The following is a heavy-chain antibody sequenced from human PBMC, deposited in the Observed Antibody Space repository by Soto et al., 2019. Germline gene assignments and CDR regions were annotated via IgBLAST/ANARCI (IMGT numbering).Heavy chain of an antibody. V-gene: IGHV3-48*01. D-gene: IGHD6-19*01. CDR1: GFRFSNYG. J-gene: IGHJ5*02. CDR3: ARDPYEWESSGWFANWFHP. Sequence: EVQLVESGGGLVQPGGSLRLSCAASGFRFSNYGMNWVRQAPGKGLEWVSYTSPSTSTTFHADSVKGRFTISRDNAXNXRXXKMNSLRVEDTAIYYCARDPYEWESSGWFANWFHPWGQGTLVIVSS. CDR2: TSPSTSTT.